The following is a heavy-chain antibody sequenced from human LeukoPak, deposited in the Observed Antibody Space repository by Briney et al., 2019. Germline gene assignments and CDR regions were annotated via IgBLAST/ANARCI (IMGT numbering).Heavy chain of an antibody. CDR3: AREGKSRYYYGSGSQGDWFDP. CDR1: GYTFTSYD. CDR2: MNPNSGNT. V-gene: IGHV1-8*01. Sequence: GASVKVSCKASGYTFTSYDINWVRQATGQGLEWMGWMNPNSGNTGYAQKFQGRVTMTRNTSISTAYMELSSLRSEDTAVYYCAREGKSRYYYGSGSQGDWFDPWGQGTLVTVSS. D-gene: IGHD3-10*01. J-gene: IGHJ5*02.